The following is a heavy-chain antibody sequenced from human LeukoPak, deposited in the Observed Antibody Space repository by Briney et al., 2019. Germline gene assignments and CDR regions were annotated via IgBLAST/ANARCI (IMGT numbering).Heavy chain of an antibody. J-gene: IGHJ5*02. V-gene: IGHV4-4*02. CDR1: GFTFSSYW. Sequence: PGGSLRLSCAASGFTFSSYWMSWVRQPPGKGLEWIGEIYHSGSTNYNPSLKSRVTISVDKSKNQFSLKLSSVTAADTAVYYCARDSWATNNWFDPWGQGTLVTVSS. CDR2: IYHSGST. CDR3: ARDSWATNNWFDP. D-gene: IGHD5-12*01.